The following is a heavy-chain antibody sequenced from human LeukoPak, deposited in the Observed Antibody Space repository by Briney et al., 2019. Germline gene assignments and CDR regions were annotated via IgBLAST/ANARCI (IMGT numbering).Heavy chain of an antibody. CDR1: GFTFSSYA. Sequence: GGSLRLSCAASGFTFSSYAVSWVRQAPGKGLEWVSAISGSGGSAYYADSVKGRFTISRDNSKDTLYLQMGNLRAEDTAVYYCAKAPPADYRYYYGMDVWGQGTTVTVSS. CDR2: ISGSGGSA. CDR3: AKAPPADYRYYYGMDV. J-gene: IGHJ6*02. V-gene: IGHV3-23*01.